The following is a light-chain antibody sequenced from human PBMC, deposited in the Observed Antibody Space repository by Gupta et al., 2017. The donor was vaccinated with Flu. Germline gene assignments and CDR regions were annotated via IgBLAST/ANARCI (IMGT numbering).Light chain of an antibody. J-gene: IGLJ2*01. Sequence: SELPPPPSASGSPGQTARITCSGDALTKQYAYWYQQKPGQAPVLVIYKDSERPAGIPERFSGSSSGTTVTLTISGVQAEDEDDYYCQSADSSAHVVFGGGTKLTVL. CDR1: ALTKQY. CDR2: KDS. V-gene: IGLV3-25*02. CDR3: QSADSSAHVV.